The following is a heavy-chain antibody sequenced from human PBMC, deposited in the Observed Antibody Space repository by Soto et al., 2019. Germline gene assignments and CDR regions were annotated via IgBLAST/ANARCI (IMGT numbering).Heavy chain of an antibody. CDR1: GGTFSSYA. CDR2: IIPIFGTA. J-gene: IGHJ4*02. D-gene: IGHD1-26*01. V-gene: IGHV1-69*13. Sequence: GASVKVSCKASGGTFSSYAISWVRQAPGQGLGWMGGIIPIFGTANYAQKFQGRVTITADESTSTAYMELSSLRSEDTAVYYCASHQWGSGSYYRPFDYWGQGTLVTVS. CDR3: ASHQWGSGSYYRPFDY.